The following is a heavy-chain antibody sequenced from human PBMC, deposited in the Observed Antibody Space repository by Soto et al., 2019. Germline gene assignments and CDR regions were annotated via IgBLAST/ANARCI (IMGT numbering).Heavy chain of an antibody. D-gene: IGHD2-2*03. V-gene: IGHV3-23*01. CDR3: AKDGYCSSTSCPGY. Sequence: WVSLRLSWAASGFTFSSYAMSWVRQAPGKGLEWVSAISGSGGSTYYADSVKGRFTISRDNSKNTLYLQMNSLRAEDKAVYYCAKDGYCSSTSCPGYWGQGTLVTVSS. CDR2: ISGSGGST. CDR1: GFTFSSYA. J-gene: IGHJ4*02.